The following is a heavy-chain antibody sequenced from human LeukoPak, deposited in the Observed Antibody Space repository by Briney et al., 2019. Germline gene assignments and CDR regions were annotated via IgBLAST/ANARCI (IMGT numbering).Heavy chain of an antibody. Sequence: ASVKVSCKASGGTFSSYAISWVRQAPGQGLEWMGWISAYNGNTNYAQKLQGRVTMTTDTSTSTAYMELRSLRSDDTAVYYCAREGYCSSTSCYKRYADYWGQGTLVTVSS. CDR1: GGTFSSYA. V-gene: IGHV1-18*01. CDR3: AREGYCSSTSCYKRYADY. J-gene: IGHJ4*02. CDR2: ISAYNGNT. D-gene: IGHD2-2*02.